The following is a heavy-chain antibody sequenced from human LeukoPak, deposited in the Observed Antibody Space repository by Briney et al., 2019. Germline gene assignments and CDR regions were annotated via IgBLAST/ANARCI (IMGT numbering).Heavy chain of an antibody. CDR2: IKQDGSEK. J-gene: IGHJ4*02. CDR3: ARARNGPHYFDN. Sequence: GGSLRLSCAASGFTFSRYWMSWDRPGPGKGLEWVANIKQDGSEKYYVDSVKGRITISRDNGKDSLYLQMNNLRAEDTAVYYCARARNGPHYFDNWGQGTLVTGSS. D-gene: IGHD1-14*01. CDR1: GFTFSRYW. V-gene: IGHV3-7*01.